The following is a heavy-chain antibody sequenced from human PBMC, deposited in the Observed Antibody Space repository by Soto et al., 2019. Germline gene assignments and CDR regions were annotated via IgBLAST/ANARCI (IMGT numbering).Heavy chain of an antibody. CDR3: ATNDYGDYDYYFDY. V-gene: IGHV4-34*01. CDR2: INHSGST. Sequence: TSETLSLTCAVYGGSFSGYYWSWIRQPPGKGLEWIGEINHSGSTNYNPSLKSRVTISVDTSKNQFSLKLSSVTAADTAVYYCATNDYGDYDYYFDYWGQGTLFTVSS. D-gene: IGHD4-17*01. CDR1: GGSFSGYY. J-gene: IGHJ4*02.